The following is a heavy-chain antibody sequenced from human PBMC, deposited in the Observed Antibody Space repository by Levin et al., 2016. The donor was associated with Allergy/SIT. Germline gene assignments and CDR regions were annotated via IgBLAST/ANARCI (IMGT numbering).Heavy chain of an antibody. V-gene: IGHV3-48*02. CDR3: ARTFFGMDV. J-gene: IGHJ6*02. CDR2: INSRSNVK. Sequence: WIRQPPGKGLEWVSYINSRSNVKYYADSVRGRFSISRDNDMSSLYLQMNGLRDEDSAIYYCARTFFGMDVWGQGTTVTVSS.